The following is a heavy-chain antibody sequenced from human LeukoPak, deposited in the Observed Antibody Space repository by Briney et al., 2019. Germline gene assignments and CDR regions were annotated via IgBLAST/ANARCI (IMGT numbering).Heavy chain of an antibody. Sequence: SETLSLTCAVYGGSFSGYYWSWIRQPPGKGLEWIGEINHSGSTNYNPSLKSRVTISVDTSKNQFSLKLSSVTAEDTAAYYCAKDTYDFWSGQPTTGFDPWGQGTLVTVSS. D-gene: IGHD3-3*01. CDR3: AKDTYDFWSGQPTTGFDP. CDR2: INHSGST. CDR1: GGSFSGYY. J-gene: IGHJ5*02. V-gene: IGHV4-34*01.